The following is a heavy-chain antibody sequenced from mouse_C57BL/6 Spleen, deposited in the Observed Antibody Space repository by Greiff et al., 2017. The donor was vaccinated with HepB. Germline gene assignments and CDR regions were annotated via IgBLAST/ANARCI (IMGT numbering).Heavy chain of an antibody. D-gene: IGHD2-4*01. CDR1: GYTFTDYY. CDR2: INPYNGGT. J-gene: IGHJ3*01. CDR3: AREDDYDVKVWFAY. Sequence: EVQLQQSGPVLVKPGASVKMSCKASGYTFTDYYMNWVKQSHGKSLEWIGVINPYNGGTSYNQKFKGKATLTVDKSSSTAYMELNSLTSEDSAVYYCAREDDYDVKVWFAYWGQGTLVTVSA. V-gene: IGHV1-19*01.